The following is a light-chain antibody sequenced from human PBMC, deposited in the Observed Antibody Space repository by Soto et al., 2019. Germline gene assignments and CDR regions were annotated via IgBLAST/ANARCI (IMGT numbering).Light chain of an antibody. CDR1: QSVGNQ. CDR2: DAS. V-gene: IGKV3-11*01. Sequence: EIVLTQSPATLSLSPGERATFSCRASQSVGNQLAWYQQRPGQPLRLLIYDASSRATGIPARFSGGGSETDFTLPISSLEPEDFAVYYCQQRRNWPPITFGQGTRLEI. CDR3: QQRRNWPPIT. J-gene: IGKJ5*01.